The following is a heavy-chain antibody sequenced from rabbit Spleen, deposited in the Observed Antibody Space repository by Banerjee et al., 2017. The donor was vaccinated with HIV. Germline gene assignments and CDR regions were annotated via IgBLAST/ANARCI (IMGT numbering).Heavy chain of an antibody. D-gene: IGHD6-1*01. J-gene: IGHJ3*01. CDR2: IYGGSSGST. CDR3: AREKSGNYGYDL. V-gene: IGHV1S45*01. CDR1: GFDLSSYYY. Sequence: QEQLEESGGDLVKPGASLTLTCKASGFDLSSYYYMCWVRQAPGKGLEWIACIYGGSSGSTYYVSWAKGRFTVSKASSTAVTLQMTSLTAADTATYFCAREKSGNYGYDLWGQGTLVTVS.